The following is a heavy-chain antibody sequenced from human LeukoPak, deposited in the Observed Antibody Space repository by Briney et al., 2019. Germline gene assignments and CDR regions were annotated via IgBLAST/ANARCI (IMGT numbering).Heavy chain of an antibody. D-gene: IGHD3-22*01. J-gene: IGHJ6*03. Sequence: GESLKISCKGSGYSFASYWIGWVRQILGKGLGWMVIIYPVVSDTTYSSSFQGQVTISAEKCISTAYLQWTSLKASYTAMYYCARQSTVDSYDSRSYYSPLAVWGKGTTVTVSS. CDR3: ARQSTVDSYDSRSYYSPLAV. CDR2: IYPVVSDT. CDR1: GYSFASYW. V-gene: IGHV5-51*01.